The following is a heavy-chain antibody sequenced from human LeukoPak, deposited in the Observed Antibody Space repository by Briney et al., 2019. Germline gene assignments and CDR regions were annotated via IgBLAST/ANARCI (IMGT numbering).Heavy chain of an antibody. V-gene: IGHV1-2*02. J-gene: IGHJ4*02. CDR3: ARDTSGYSGYDLSY. Sequence: GASVKVSCKASGYIFTNYGISWVRQAPGQGLEWMGWINPNSSGTNYAQKFQGRVTMTRDTSISTAYMELSRLRSDDTAVYYCARDTSGYSGYDLSYWGQGTLVTVSS. D-gene: IGHD5-12*01. CDR1: GYIFTNYG. CDR2: INPNSSGT.